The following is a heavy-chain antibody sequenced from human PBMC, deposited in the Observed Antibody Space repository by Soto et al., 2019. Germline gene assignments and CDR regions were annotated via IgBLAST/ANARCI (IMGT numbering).Heavy chain of an antibody. CDR2: FDLENGET. CDR3: AINIRVSNQFDL. J-gene: IGHJ5*02. CDR1: GYTLSVLS. Sequence: ALVNVYRKFAGYTLSVLSIHGVRQAHGEELEGMGGFDLENGETIYAQRFQGRVIMTEESSADTPYMELSSLRSEGTCVYNSAINIRVSNQFDLWGQGTMVTVSS. D-gene: IGHD3-10*01. V-gene: IGHV1-24*01.